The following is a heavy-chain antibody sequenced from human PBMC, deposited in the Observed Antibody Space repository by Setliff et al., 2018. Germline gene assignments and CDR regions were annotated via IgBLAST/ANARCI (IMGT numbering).Heavy chain of an antibody. Sequence: GASVKVSCKASGYTFTGYYMHWVRQAPGQGLEWMGRINPNSGGTNYAQKFQGRVTMTRDTSIGTAYMELSRLRSDDTAVYYCARDYYYYDSSGYYYANWYFDLWGRGTLVTVSS. D-gene: IGHD3-22*01. CDR1: GYTFTGYY. J-gene: IGHJ2*01. CDR3: ARDYYYYDSSGYYYANWYFDL. V-gene: IGHV1-2*06. CDR2: INPNSGGT.